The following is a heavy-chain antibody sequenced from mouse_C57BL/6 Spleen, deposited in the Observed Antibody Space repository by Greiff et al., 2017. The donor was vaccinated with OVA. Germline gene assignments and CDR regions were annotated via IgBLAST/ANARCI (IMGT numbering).Heavy chain of an antibody. Sequence: VQLQESGAELVKPGASVKISCKASGYAFSSYWMNWVKQRPGKGLEWIGQIYPGDGDTNYNGKFKGKATLTADKSSSTAYMQLSSLTSEDSAVYFCASYDYDGDYYAMDYWGQGTSVTVSS. J-gene: IGHJ4*01. CDR3: ASYDYDGDYYAMDY. V-gene: IGHV1-80*01. CDR2: IYPGDGDT. CDR1: GYAFSSYW. D-gene: IGHD2-4*01.